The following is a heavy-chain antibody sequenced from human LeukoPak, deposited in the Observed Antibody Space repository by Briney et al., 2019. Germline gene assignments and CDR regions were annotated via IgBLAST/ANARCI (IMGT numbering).Heavy chain of an antibody. CDR3: ARGFPPRRNYDRSGYYSYNFDY. J-gene: IGHJ4*02. Sequence: ASVKVSCKASGYTFTSYGISWVRQAPGQGLEWMGWISAYNGNTNYAQKLQGRVTMTTDTSTSTASMGLRSLRSDDTAVYYCARGFPPRRNYDRSGYYSYNFDYWGQGTLVTVSS. CDR1: GYTFTSYG. V-gene: IGHV1-18*01. D-gene: IGHD3-22*01. CDR2: ISAYNGNT.